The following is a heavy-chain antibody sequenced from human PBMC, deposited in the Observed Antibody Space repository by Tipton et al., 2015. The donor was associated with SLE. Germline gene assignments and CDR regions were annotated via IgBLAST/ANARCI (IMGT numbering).Heavy chain of an antibody. CDR3: ARDGQLVGADFDY. Sequence: TLSLTSAVYGGSFSGYYWSWIRQPPGKGLEWIGEINHSGSTNYNPSLKSRVTISVDTSKNQFSLKLSSVTAADTAVYYCARDGQLVGADFDYWGQGTLVTISS. D-gene: IGHD6-6*01. J-gene: IGHJ4*02. CDR1: GGSFSGYY. V-gene: IGHV4-34*01. CDR2: INHSGST.